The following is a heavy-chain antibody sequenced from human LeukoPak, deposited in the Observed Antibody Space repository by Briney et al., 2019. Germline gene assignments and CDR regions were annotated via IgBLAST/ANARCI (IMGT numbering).Heavy chain of an antibody. D-gene: IGHD3-10*01. CDR2: IWYDGSNK. CDR3: ARDQVTMVRVITPANWFDP. J-gene: IGHJ5*02. CDR1: GFTFSRYA. Sequence: PGGSLRLSYAASGFTFSRYAMHWVRQAPGKGLEWVAVIWYDGSNKYHADSVKGRFTISRDNSRNTLYLQMNSLRAEDTAVYYCARDQVTMVRVITPANWFDPWGQGTLVTVSS. V-gene: IGHV3-30*01.